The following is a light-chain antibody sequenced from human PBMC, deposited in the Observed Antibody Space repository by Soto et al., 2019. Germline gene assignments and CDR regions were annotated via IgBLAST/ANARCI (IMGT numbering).Light chain of an antibody. J-gene: IGKJ4*01. CDR1: QSVSSY. Sequence: EIVLTQSPATLSLSPGERATLSCRASQSVSSYLVWYQQKPGQAPRLLIYDAFNRATGIPARFSGSGSGTDFTLTSSSLEPEDFAVYYCQQHSNWPLTFGGGTKVEIK. CDR2: DAF. V-gene: IGKV3-11*01. CDR3: QQHSNWPLT.